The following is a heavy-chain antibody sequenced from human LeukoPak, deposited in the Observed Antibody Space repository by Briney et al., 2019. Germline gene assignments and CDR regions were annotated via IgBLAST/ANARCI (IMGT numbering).Heavy chain of an antibody. D-gene: IGHD6-19*01. CDR1: GYTFTSYA. Sequence: ASVKVSCKASGYTFTSYAMHWVRQAPGQRLEWMGWINAGNGNTKYSQKFKGRVTITRDTSASTAYMELSSLRSEDTAVYYCARARIAVAGTFDYWGQGTLVTVSS. J-gene: IGHJ4*02. CDR2: INAGNGNT. CDR3: ARARIAVAGTFDY. V-gene: IGHV1-3*01.